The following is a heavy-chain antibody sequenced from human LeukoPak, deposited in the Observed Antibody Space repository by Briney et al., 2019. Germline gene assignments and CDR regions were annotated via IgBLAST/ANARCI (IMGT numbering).Heavy chain of an antibody. CDR2: IYHTGGT. CDR1: GYSISSSYY. V-gene: IGHV4-38-2*02. J-gene: IGHJ4*02. Sequence: SETLSLTCTVSGYSISSSYYWGWIRPPPGRGLEWIGSIYHTGGTYYNPSLKSRVTISVDTSKNQFSLKLSSVTAADTAVYYCARDGPTYYYDTSGYYFAYWGQGTLVTVSS. D-gene: IGHD3-22*01. CDR3: ARDGPTYYYDTSGYYFAY.